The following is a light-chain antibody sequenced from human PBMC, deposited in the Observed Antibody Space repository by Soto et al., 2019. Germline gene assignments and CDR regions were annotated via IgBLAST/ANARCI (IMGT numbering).Light chain of an antibody. Sequence: ETVLTQSPGTVSLSPGERATLSCTTSQTVNSDYLARYQQKPGRAPRLLIYGVFNRATGIPDRFSGSGSGTYFTLTISGVEPEDSAVYYCQHYDGSPRTVGQGTNLE. CDR3: QHYDGSPRT. J-gene: IGKJ2*01. CDR2: GVF. CDR1: QTVNSDY. V-gene: IGKV3-20*01.